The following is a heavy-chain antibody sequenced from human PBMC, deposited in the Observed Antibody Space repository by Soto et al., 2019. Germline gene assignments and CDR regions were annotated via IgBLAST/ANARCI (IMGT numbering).Heavy chain of an antibody. CDR2: IYYSGST. D-gene: IGHD3-22*01. J-gene: IGHJ2*01. CDR1: GGSISSSSYY. Sequence: PSETLSLTCTVSGGSISSSSYYWGWIRQAPGKGLEWIGSIYYSGSTYYNPSLKSRVTISVDTSKNQFSLKLSSVTAADTAGYYCAILFLILRRPLRSILFPCTTLLDL. CDR3: AILFLILRRPLRSILFPCTTLLDL. V-gene: IGHV4-39*01.